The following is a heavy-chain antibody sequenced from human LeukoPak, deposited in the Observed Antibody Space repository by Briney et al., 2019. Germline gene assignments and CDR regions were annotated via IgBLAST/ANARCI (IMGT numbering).Heavy chain of an antibody. D-gene: IGHD6-13*01. CDR3: ARDRPAGSVDY. V-gene: IGHV3-66*01. J-gene: IGHJ4*02. CDR1: GFTFSNAW. CDR2: IYSGGST. Sequence: GGSLRLSCAASGFTFSNAWMSWVRQAPGKGLEWVSVIYSGGSTYYADSVKGRFTISRDTSKNTVYLQMNSLRDEDTAIYYCARDRPAGSVDYWGQGTLVTVSS.